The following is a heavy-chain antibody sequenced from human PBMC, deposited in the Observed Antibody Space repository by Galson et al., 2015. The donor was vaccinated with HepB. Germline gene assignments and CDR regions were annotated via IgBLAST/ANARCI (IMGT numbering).Heavy chain of an antibody. CDR2: IWYDGTNK. V-gene: IGHV3-33*01. J-gene: IGHJ6*02. D-gene: IGHD2-2*01. Sequence: SLRLSCAASGFTFSNYGMHWVRQASGKGLEWVAGIWYDGTNKYYADSVKGRFTISRDNSKNTLYLQMNSLRAEDTAVYYCARSVYQLPPPVRFGMDVWGQGTTVTVSS. CDR3: ARSVYQLPPPVRFGMDV. CDR1: GFTFSNYG.